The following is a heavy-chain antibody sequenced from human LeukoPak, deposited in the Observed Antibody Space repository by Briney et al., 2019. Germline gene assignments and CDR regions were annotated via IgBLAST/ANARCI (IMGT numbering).Heavy chain of an antibody. V-gene: IGHV4-4*07. J-gene: IGHJ6*03. CDR2: IYTSGST. D-gene: IGHD2-15*01. CDR1: GASISTYY. Sequence: SETLSLICTVSGASISTYYWSWIRQPAGKGLEWIGRIYTSGSTNYNPSLKSRVTMSVDTSKNQFSLKLSSVTAADTAVYYCARVGSGEQYCSGGSCYPYYYYYMDVWGKGTTVTVSS. CDR3: ARVGSGEQYCSGGSCYPYYYYYMDV.